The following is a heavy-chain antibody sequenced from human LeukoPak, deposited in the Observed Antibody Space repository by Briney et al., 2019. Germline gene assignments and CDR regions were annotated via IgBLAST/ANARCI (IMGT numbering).Heavy chain of an antibody. J-gene: IGHJ4*02. V-gene: IGHV3-23*01. Sequence: GGSLRLSCAVSGITLSNYGMNWVRQAPGKGLEFVAGISDSGGRTNYADSVKGRFIISRDNPKNTLYLQMNSLRVEDTAVYFCAKRGVVIRVILVGFHKEANYFDSWGQGALVTVSS. CDR2: ISDSGGRT. D-gene: IGHD3-22*01. CDR1: GITLSNYG. CDR3: AKRGVVIRVILVGFHKEANYFDS.